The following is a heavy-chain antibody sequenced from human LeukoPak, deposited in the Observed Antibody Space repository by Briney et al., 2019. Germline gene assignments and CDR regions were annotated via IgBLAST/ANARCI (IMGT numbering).Heavy chain of an antibody. CDR3: AREERYTNNWYPFDY. CDR1: GGFISGYY. J-gene: IGHJ4*02. CDR2: IYYSGST. V-gene: IGHV4-59*01. D-gene: IGHD6-13*01. Sequence: PSETLSLTCSVSGGFISGYYWSWIRQPPGKGLEWIGCIYYSGSTNYNPSLKSRVTMSVDTSKNQFSLKLSSVTAADTAVYYCAREERYTNNWYPFDYWGQGTLVTVSS.